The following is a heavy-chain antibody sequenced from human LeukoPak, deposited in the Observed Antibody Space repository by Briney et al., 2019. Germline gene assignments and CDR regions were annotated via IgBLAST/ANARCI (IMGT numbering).Heavy chain of an antibody. CDR3: ARDKLSRFLEWLFPLDY. CDR1: GYTFTSYG. CDR2: ISAYNGNT. Sequence: ASVKVSCKASGYTFTSYGISWVRQAPGQGLEWRGRISAYNGNTNYAQKFQGRVTMTTDTSTSTAYMELRSLRSDDTAVYYCARDKLSRFLEWLFPLDYWGQGTLVTVSS. D-gene: IGHD3-3*01. V-gene: IGHV1-18*01. J-gene: IGHJ4*02.